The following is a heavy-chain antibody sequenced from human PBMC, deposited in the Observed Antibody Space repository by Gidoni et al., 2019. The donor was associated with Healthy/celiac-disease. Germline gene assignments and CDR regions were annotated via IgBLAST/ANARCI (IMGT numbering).Heavy chain of an antibody. D-gene: IGHD6-19*01. Sequence: QVQLVESGGGVVQPGRSLSLSCAASGFTFRSYGMHWVRQAPGKGLEVVAVIWYDGSNKYYADSVKGRFTISRDNSKNTLYLQMNSLRAEDTAVYYCARGEGAGTFYYYYGMDVWGQGTTVTVSS. V-gene: IGHV3-33*01. J-gene: IGHJ6*02. CDR1: GFTFRSYG. CDR3: ARGEGAGTFYYYYGMDV. CDR2: IWYDGSNK.